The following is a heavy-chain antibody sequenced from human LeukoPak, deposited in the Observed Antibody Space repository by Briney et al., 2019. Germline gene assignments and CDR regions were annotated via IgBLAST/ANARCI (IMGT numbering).Heavy chain of an antibody. CDR3: ARLPRFGALSYYFDY. CDR2: INHSGST. D-gene: IGHD3-16*01. CDR1: GGSFSGYY. J-gene: IGHJ4*02. V-gene: IGHV4-34*01. Sequence: PSETLSLTCAVYGGSFSGYYWSWIRQPPGKGLEWIGEINHSGSTNYNPSLKSRVTISVDTSKNQFSLKLSSVTAADTAVYYCARLPRFGALSYYFDYWGQGTLVTVSS.